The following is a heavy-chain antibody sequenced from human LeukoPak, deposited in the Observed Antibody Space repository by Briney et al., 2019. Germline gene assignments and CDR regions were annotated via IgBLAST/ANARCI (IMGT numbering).Heavy chain of an antibody. D-gene: IGHD2-2*02. CDR2: ISSSGSTI. CDR3: ARESHCSSTSCYRDHHYYYYGMDV. Sequence: GGSLRLSCAASGFTFSDYYMSWIRQAPGKGLEWVSYISSSGSTIYYADSVKGRFTVSRDNAKNSLYLQMNSLRAEDTAVYYCARESHCSSTSCYRDHHYYYYGMDVWGQGTTVTVSS. V-gene: IGHV3-11*04. CDR1: GFTFSDYY. J-gene: IGHJ6*02.